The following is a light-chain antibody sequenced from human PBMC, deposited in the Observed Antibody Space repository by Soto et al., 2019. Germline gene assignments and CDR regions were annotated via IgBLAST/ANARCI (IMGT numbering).Light chain of an antibody. V-gene: IGLV1-47*01. CDR3: AAWDDTVRSYV. CDR2: RDN. J-gene: IGLJ1*01. CDR1: ISNIATNY. Sequence: QSVLTQPPSVSGTPGQRVTISCSGGISNIATNYVHWFQQLPGTAPKVLSNRDNQRPSGVPDRFSGSKSGTSASLAISGLRSEHEAEYYCAAWDDTVRSYVFGTGTKVTVL.